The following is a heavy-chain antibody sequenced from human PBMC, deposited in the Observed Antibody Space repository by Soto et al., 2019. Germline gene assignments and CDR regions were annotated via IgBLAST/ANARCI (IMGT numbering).Heavy chain of an antibody. CDR3: ARSYSGAFYGYDT. J-gene: IGHJ5*02. CDR1: GGSISSYH. V-gene: IGHV4-59*01. Sequence: SETLSLTCTVSGGSISSYHWSWIRQSPGKGLEWIGYVFYTGSTKYNPALKRRVTISVDTSKNQFSLKLSSVSAADTGLYYCARSYSGAFYGYDTWGQGILVTVSS. D-gene: IGHD1-26*01. CDR2: VFYTGST.